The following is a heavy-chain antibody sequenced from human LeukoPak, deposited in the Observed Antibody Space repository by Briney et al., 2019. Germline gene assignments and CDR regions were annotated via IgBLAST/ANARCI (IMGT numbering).Heavy chain of an antibody. D-gene: IGHD3-3*01. V-gene: IGHV1-2*02. CDR1: GYTFTDYY. CDR2: MHPNSGGT. J-gene: IGHJ3*02. Sequence: ASVKVSCKASGYTFTDYYMHWLRQAPGQGLEWMGWMHPNSGGTNYAQKFQGRVAMTRDTSISTAYMDLSSLRSDDTAVYYCARHTTIFGVAIIDIWGQGTMVTVSS. CDR3: ARHTTIFGVAIIDI.